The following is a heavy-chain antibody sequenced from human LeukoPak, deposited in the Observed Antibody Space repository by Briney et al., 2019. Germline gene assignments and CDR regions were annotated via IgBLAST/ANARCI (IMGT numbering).Heavy chain of an antibody. Sequence: GGSLRLSCAASGFIFSTYWMSWVRQAPGKGLEWVASRKQDGNEKSYVDSVKGRFTISRDNAKNSLYLQMNSLRAEDTAVYYCARGPNWFDPWGQGTLVTVSS. CDR1: GFIFSTYW. CDR2: RKQDGNEK. J-gene: IGHJ5*02. V-gene: IGHV3-7*01. CDR3: ARGPNWFDP.